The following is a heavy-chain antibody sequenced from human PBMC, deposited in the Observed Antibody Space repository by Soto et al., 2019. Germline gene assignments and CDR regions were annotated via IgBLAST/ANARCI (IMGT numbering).Heavy chain of an antibody. V-gene: IGHV3-15*01. CDR2: IKSRADGGAK. J-gene: IGHJ5*02. D-gene: IGHD3-16*01. Sequence: GGSLRLSCAASGFTFSHAWMSWVRQAPGKGLEWVGRIKSRADGGAKDYGAPVRGRFTISRDDSENMMYLQMNSLKSEDEAVYYCTVVKGWDQSSTSGYWFDRWGTGTLVAVSS. CDR1: GFTFSHAW. CDR3: TVVKGWDQSSTSGYWFDR.